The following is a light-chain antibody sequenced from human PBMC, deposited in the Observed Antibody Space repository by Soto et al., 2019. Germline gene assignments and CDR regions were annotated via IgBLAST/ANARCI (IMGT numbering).Light chain of an antibody. CDR2: DVS. Sequence: QSALTQPASVSGSPGQSITISCTGTSSDVGGYNYVSWYQQHPGKAPKLMIYDVSNRPSGVSNRFSGSKSGNTASLTISGLQAEDEADYYCSSYTSCSTLYVFCPGTKLTVL. V-gene: IGLV2-14*01. CDR3: SSYTSCSTLYV. CDR1: SSDVGGYNY. J-gene: IGLJ1*01.